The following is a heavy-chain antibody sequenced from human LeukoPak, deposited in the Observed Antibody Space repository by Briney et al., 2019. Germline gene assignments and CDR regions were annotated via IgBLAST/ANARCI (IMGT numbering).Heavy chain of an antibody. Sequence: PGGSLRLSCAASGFTLSSYAMSWVRQPPGKGLEWVSAISVSGNTYHADSVKGRFTISRDSSKNTLYLQMNSLRAEDTAVYYCARDRRVVVKGYWFDPWGQGTLVTVSS. V-gene: IGHV3-23*01. D-gene: IGHD3-22*01. J-gene: IGHJ5*02. CDR1: GFTLSSYA. CDR3: ARDRRVVVKGYWFDP. CDR2: ISVSGNT.